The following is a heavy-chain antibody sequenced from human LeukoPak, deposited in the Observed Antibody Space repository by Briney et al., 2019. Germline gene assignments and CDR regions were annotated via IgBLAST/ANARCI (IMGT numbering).Heavy chain of an antibody. CDR3: AKGRFLDY. CDR2: IDGGRGST. J-gene: IGHJ4*02. V-gene: IGHV3-23*01. CDR1: GFTFNIYA. Sequence: PGGSLRLSCAASGFTFNIYAMNWVRQGPGKGLEWVSVIDGGRGSTYYSDSVKGRFTISRDTSKNTLYLHMNSLRADDTAVYYCAKGRFLDYWGQGTLVSVS. D-gene: IGHD2-21*01.